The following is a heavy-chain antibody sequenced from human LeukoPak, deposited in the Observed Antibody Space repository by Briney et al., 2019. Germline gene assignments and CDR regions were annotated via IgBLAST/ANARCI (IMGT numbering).Heavy chain of an antibody. CDR3: AKFRRDDYYDSSGSYIPSFDY. V-gene: IGHV1-3*01. D-gene: IGHD3-22*01. Sequence: GASVKVSCKASGYTFTSYAMHWVRQAPGQRLEWMGWINAGNGNTKYSQKFQGRVTITRDTSASTAYMELSSLRSEDTAVYYCAKFRRDDYYDSSGSYIPSFDYWGQGTLVTVSS. J-gene: IGHJ4*02. CDR1: GYTFTSYA. CDR2: INAGNGNT.